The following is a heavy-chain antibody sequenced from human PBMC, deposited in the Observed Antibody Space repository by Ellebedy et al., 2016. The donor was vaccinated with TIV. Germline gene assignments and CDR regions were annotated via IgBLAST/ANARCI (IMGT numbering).Heavy chain of an antibody. CDR3: ARDETGIAAPLGWFDP. CDR2: TYYRSKWYN. D-gene: IGHD6-13*01. CDR1: ADSVARNISA. J-gene: IGHJ5*02. Sequence: SETLSLXXAISADSVARNISAWNWIRQSPSRGLEWLGRTYYRSKWYNDYAVSVKSRITINPDTSKNQFSLQLNSVTPEDTAVYYCARDETGIAAPLGWFDPWGQGTLVTVSS. V-gene: IGHV6-1*01.